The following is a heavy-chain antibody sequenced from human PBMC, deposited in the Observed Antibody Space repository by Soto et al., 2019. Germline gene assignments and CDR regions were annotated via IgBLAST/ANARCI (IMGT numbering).Heavy chain of an antibody. CDR2: IYYRGTT. J-gene: IGHJ4*03. CDR1: TGSLSFYY. CDR3: ARRLGGWYFDF. V-gene: IGHV4-59*12. Sequence: SETLSLTCNVSTGSLSFYYWSWIRQPPGKELEWIGNIYYRGTTNYNPSLQGRVTLSRDTSKNQVSLQLSARTAADTAVYYCARRLGGWYFDFWGSGIRGTVSS. D-gene: IGHD6-19*01.